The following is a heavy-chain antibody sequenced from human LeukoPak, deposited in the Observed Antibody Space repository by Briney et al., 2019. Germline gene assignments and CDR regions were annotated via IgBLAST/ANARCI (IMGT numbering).Heavy chain of an antibody. J-gene: IGHJ4*02. Sequence: GGSLRLSCAASGFTFSSYSMNWVRQAPGKGLEWVSSISSSSSYIYYADSVKGRFTISRDNAKNSLYLQMNSLRAEDTAVYYRARVSGLLYGDYWAGYWGQGTLVTVSS. CDR1: GFTFSSYS. CDR2: ISSSSSYI. D-gene: IGHD4-17*01. CDR3: ARVSGLLYGDYWAGY. V-gene: IGHV3-21*01.